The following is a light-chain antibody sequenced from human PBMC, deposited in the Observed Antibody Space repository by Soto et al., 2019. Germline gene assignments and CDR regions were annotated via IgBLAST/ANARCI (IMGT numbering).Light chain of an antibody. V-gene: IGKV1-5*01. CDR1: QSIRSW. Sequence: IQRTPSTSTLSASVGDRVTISCRASQSIRSWLAWYQQRPGKAPKVLIYDASSLESGVPSRFSGSGSGTEFTLTISSLQPDDFATYYCQQYDNWPWTFGQGTKVDIK. CDR2: DAS. CDR3: QQYDNWPWT. J-gene: IGKJ1*01.